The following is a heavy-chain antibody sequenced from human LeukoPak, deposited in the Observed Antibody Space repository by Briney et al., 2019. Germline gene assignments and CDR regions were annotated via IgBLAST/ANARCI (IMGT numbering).Heavy chain of an antibody. CDR3: TRTIFGVAHGFDI. CDR2: INSDGNSI. D-gene: IGHD3-3*01. Sequence: PGGSLRLSCADSGFTFSSYWMHWVRQAPGKGLVWVSRINSDGNSISYADSVKGRFTISRDNSKNTLYLQMNSLTAEDTAVYYCTRTIFGVAHGFDIWGQGTMVTVSS. V-gene: IGHV3-74*01. J-gene: IGHJ3*02. CDR1: GFTFSSYW.